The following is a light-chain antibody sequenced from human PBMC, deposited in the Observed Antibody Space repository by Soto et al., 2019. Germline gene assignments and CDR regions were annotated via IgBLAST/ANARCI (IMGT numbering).Light chain of an antibody. J-gene: IGKJ2*01. CDR3: QQYNNWPPFT. Sequence: EIMMTQSPATLSASPGERATLSCRASQSVTTNLAWYQKKPGQAPRLLIYNAFTRATGIAARFSGSWSGTAFTLTISSLQSEDFAVYYCQQYNNWPPFTFGQGTKLEIK. V-gene: IGKV3-15*01. CDR2: NAF. CDR1: QSVTTN.